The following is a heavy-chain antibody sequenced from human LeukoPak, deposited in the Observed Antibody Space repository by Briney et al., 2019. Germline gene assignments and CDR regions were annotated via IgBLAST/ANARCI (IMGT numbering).Heavy chain of an antibody. D-gene: IGHD3-22*01. CDR1: GFIFNSYG. J-gene: IGHJ4*02. V-gene: IGHV3-30*02. CDR3: ARAIYDSSGCYFDY. Sequence: PGGSLRLSCAASGFIFNSYGMHWVRQAPGKELEWVAFIRYDGSNKYYADSVKGRFTISRDNSKNTLYLQMNSLRAEDTAVYYCARAIYDSSGCYFDYWGQGTLVTVSS. CDR2: IRYDGSNK.